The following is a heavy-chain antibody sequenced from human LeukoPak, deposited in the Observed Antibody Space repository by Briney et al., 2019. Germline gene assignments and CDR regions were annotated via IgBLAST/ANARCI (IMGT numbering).Heavy chain of an antibody. D-gene: IGHD6-13*01. Sequence: ASVKVSCKASGYTLTGYYMHWVRQAPGQGLEWMGWINPNSGGTNYVQKFQGRVTMTRDTSISTAYMELSRLRSDDTAVYYCASRAAAGTYYFDYWGQGTLVTVSS. CDR1: GYTLTGYY. V-gene: IGHV1-2*02. J-gene: IGHJ4*02. CDR2: INPNSGGT. CDR3: ASRAAAGTYYFDY.